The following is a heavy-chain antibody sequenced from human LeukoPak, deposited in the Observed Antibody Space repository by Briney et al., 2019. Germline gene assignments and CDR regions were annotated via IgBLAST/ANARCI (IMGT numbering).Heavy chain of an antibody. J-gene: IGHJ4*02. CDR1: GYTFTSYY. D-gene: IGHD2-15*01. Sequence: GASVTVSCKASGYTFTSYYMHWVRQAPGQGLEWMGIINPSGGSTSYAQKFQGRVTMTRDMSTSTVYMELSRLRSDDTAVYYCAREQRYCSGGSCYNVDYWGQGTLVTVSS. CDR3: AREQRYCSGGSCYNVDY. CDR2: INPSGGST. V-gene: IGHV1-46*01.